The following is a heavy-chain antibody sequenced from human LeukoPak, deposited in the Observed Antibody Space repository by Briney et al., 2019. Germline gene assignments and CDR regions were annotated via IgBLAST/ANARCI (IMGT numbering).Heavy chain of an antibody. CDR1: GFTFDDYA. CDR2: INWNSDSI. D-gene: IGHD3-22*01. CDR3: ARTFYFDSSGYYSEGSYYYYYMDV. V-gene: IGHV3-9*01. J-gene: IGHJ6*03. Sequence: GGSLRLSCAVSGFTFDDYAMHWVRQVPGKGLEWVSGINWNSDSIGYADSVKGRFTTSRDNAKSSLYLQMNSLRAEDSAFYYCARTFYFDSSGYYSEGSYYYYYMDVWGTGTTVTVSS.